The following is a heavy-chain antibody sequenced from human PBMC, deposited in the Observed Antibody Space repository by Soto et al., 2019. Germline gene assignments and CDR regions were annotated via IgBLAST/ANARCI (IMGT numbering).Heavy chain of an antibody. V-gene: IGHV3-23*01. Sequence: GGSLRLSCAASGFTFSSYAMSWVRQAPGKGLEWVSAISGSGGSTYYADSVKGRFTISRDNSKNTLYLQMNSLRAEDTAVYYCAKDLSPYGDYVLYFDYWGQGTLVTVSS. D-gene: IGHD4-17*01. CDR2: ISGSGGST. J-gene: IGHJ4*02. CDR3: AKDLSPYGDYVLYFDY. CDR1: GFTFSSYA.